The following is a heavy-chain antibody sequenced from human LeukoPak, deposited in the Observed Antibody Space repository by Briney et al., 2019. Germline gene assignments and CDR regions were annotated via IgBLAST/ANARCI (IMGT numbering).Heavy chain of an antibody. Sequence: ASVKVSCKASGYTFTSYDINWVRQATGQGLEWMGWISAYNGNTNYAQKLQGRVTMTTDTSTSTAYMELRSLRSDDTAVYYCARVTTVTTDFDYWGQGTLVTVSS. CDR1: GYTFTSYD. V-gene: IGHV1-18*01. D-gene: IGHD4-17*01. CDR2: ISAYNGNT. CDR3: ARVTTVTTDFDY. J-gene: IGHJ4*02.